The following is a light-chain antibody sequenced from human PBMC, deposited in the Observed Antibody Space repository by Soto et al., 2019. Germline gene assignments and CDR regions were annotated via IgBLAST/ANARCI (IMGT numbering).Light chain of an antibody. J-gene: IGLJ1*01. CDR3: SSYAGSNNRGV. V-gene: IGLV2-8*01. CDR1: SSDVGGYNY. Sequence: QSVLTQPPSASGSPGQSVTISCTGTSSDVGGYNYVSWYQHHPGKAPKLMIYEVSKRPSGVPDRFSGSKSGNTASLTVSGLQAEDEADYYCSSYAGSNNRGVFGSGTKLTVL. CDR2: EVS.